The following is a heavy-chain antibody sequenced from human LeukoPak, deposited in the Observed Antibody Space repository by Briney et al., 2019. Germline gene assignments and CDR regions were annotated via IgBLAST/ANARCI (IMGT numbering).Heavy chain of an antibody. V-gene: IGHV4-4*07. D-gene: IGHD2-15*01. CDR3: ARDRPPICSGGSCPPGNWFDP. CDR2: IYVSGST. J-gene: IGHJ5*02. CDR1: GGSISSYY. Sequence: PSETLSLTCTVSGGSISSYYWSCVRQPAGKGVEWIGRIYVSGSTNYNPSLKSRVTMSVDTSKNQFSLKLSSVTAADTAVYYCARDRPPICSGGSCPPGNWFDPWGQGTLVTVSS.